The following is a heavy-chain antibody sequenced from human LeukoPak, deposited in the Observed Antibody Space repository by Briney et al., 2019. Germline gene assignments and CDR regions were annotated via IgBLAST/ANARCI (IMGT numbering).Heavy chain of an antibody. D-gene: IGHD2-8*02. CDR2: MNPNSGNT. CDR3: ASCTGDRDCYYYYGMDV. CDR1: GYTFTSYD. Sequence: ASVKVSCKASGYTFTSYDINWVRQATGQGLEWMGWMNPNSGNTGYAQKFQGRVTMTRNTSISTAYMELSSLRSEDTAVYYCASCTGDRDCYYYYGMDVWGQGTTVTVSS. V-gene: IGHV1-8*01. J-gene: IGHJ6*02.